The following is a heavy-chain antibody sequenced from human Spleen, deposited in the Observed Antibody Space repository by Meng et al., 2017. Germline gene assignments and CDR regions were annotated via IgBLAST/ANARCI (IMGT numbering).Heavy chain of an antibody. CDR2: IGPYNGDS. J-gene: IGHJ1*01. V-gene: IGHV1-18*01. CDR3: ARLTAGQWLVLRH. Sequence: ASVKVSCKTSGYTFTTFDITWVRQAPGQGLEWMGWIGPYNGDSNYAQKLQGRVTMTTDTSTNTAYMELRSLRSDDTAVYYCARLTAGQWLVLRHWGQGTLVTVSS. CDR1: GYTFTTFD. D-gene: IGHD6-19*01.